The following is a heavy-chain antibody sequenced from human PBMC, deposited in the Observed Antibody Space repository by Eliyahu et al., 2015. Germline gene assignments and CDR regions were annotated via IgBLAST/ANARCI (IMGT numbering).Heavy chain of an antibody. D-gene: IGHD2-2*01. V-gene: IGHV3-30*03. CDR2: ISYDGRNK. CDR1: GFTXXXYX. J-gene: IGHJ5*02. Sequence: QVQLVESGGGVVQPGRSLXLXCAASGFTXXXYXXHWVRPAPGKGLEWVAVISYDGRNKYYVDSVKGRFTISRDNSKNTLFLQMNSLRLEDAAVYYCARDLEYCSRMSCPPGFDPWSQGTQVTVSS. CDR3: ARDLEYCSRMSCPPGFDP.